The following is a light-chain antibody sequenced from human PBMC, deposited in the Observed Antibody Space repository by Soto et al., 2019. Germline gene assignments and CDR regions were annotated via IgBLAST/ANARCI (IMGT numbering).Light chain of an antibody. J-gene: IGKJ1*01. Sequence: DIQMTQSPSSLSSSVGDRVTLTCRASQSISSYLNWYQHKPGKAPKLLIYAASSLQSGVPSRFSGSGSGTDFTLTISSLQPEDFATYYCQQYTNTNNPWMFGQGTKVE. CDR2: AAS. CDR3: QQYTNTNNPWM. CDR1: QSISSY. V-gene: IGKV1-39*01.